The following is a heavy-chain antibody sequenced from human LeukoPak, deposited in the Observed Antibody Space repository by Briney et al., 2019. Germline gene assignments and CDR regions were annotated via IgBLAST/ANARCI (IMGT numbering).Heavy chain of an antibody. CDR1: GCTFNNYW. V-gene: IGHV3-74*01. CDR3: ARETPVPGAYYLDS. D-gene: IGHD6-19*01. Sequence: GGSLRLSCVVSGCTFNNYWLRWVRQAPGKGLVWVSGIIFDGSSTRYAASKKGRFTISRDNAKNTLSLQMNSLRAEDTTVYFCARETPVPGAYYLDSWGQGTLVTVSS. CDR2: IIFDGSST. J-gene: IGHJ4*02.